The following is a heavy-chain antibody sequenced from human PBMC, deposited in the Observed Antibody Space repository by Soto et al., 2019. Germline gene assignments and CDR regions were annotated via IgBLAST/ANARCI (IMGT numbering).Heavy chain of an antibody. Sequence: ASVKVSCKASGGTFSSYAISWVRQAPGQGLEWMGGIIPIFGTANYAQKFQGRVTITADESTSTACMELSSLRSEDTAVYYCARGPEYSSTALFDYWSQGTLVTVSS. CDR1: GGTFSSYA. J-gene: IGHJ4*02. D-gene: IGHD6-6*01. CDR3: ARGPEYSSTALFDY. CDR2: IIPIFGTA. V-gene: IGHV1-69*13.